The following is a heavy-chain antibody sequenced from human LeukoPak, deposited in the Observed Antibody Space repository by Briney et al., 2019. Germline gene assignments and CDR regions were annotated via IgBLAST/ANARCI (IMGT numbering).Heavy chain of an antibody. D-gene: IGHD3-22*01. CDR3: ARADSSGYYYPPLDY. V-gene: IGHV4-61*01. CDR2: IYYSGST. CDR1: GGSISSGSYY. J-gene: IGHJ4*02. Sequence: SETLSLTCTVSGGSISSGSYYWSWIRQPPGKGLEWIGYIYYSGSTNYSPSLKSRVTISADTSKNQFSLKLSSVTAADTAVYYCARADSSGYYYPPLDYWGQGTLVTVSS.